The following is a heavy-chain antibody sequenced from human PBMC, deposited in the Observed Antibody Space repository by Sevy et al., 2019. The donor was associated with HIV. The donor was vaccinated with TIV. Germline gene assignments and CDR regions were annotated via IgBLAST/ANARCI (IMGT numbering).Heavy chain of an antibody. J-gene: IGHJ4*01. CDR3: AKNTATVGTGGFDY. CDR1: RFTFSYSG. V-gene: IGHV3-30*02. CDR2: IQYDGNNK. D-gene: IGHD6-13*01. Sequence: GGSLRLSCAASRFTFSYSGMHWVRQAPGQGLEWVTFIQYDGNNKYYADSVKGRFTISRDNSKNTLYLQMNSLRSDDTAVYYCAKNTATVGTGGFDYWGHGTLVTVSS.